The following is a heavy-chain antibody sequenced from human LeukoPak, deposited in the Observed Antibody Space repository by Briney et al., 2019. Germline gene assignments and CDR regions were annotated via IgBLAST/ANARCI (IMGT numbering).Heavy chain of an antibody. Sequence: GGSLRLSCAASGFSFSSYAMSWVRQAPGKGLEWVSGMGGSGGGTYYADSVKGRFTISRDNSKHTLYLQMNSLRAEDTAVYYCAKVDSRNYYEILDYWGQGTLVTVSS. CDR2: MGGSGGGT. D-gene: IGHD3-22*01. CDR1: GFSFSSYA. CDR3: AKVDSRNYYEILDY. V-gene: IGHV3-23*01. J-gene: IGHJ4*02.